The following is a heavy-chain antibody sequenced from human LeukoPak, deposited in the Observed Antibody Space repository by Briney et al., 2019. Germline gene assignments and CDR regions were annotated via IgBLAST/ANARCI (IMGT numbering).Heavy chain of an antibody. J-gene: IGHJ4*02. Sequence: GGTLRLSCAASGFTFSSYGMSWVRQAPGKGLEWVSAISGSGGSTYYADSVKGRFTISSDNSKNTLYLQMNSLRAEDTAVYYCAKDEHSSGYQSIFDYWGQGTLVTVSS. V-gene: IGHV3-23*01. CDR2: ISGSGGST. CDR1: GFTFSSYG. D-gene: IGHD3-22*01. CDR3: AKDEHSSGYQSIFDY.